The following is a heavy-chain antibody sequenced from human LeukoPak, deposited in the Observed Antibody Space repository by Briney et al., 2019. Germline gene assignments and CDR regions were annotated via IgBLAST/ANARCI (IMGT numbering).Heavy chain of an antibody. Sequence: GGSLRLSCAASGFTVSSNYMSWVRQAPGKGLEWVSLIYTGGSTSYADSVKGRFTISRDNSKNTLYVQMNSLRAEDTAVYYCARGRPMGYFDDWGQGTLVTVSS. CDR1: GFTVSSNY. V-gene: IGHV3-53*01. CDR3: ARGRPMGYFDD. D-gene: IGHD3-10*01. J-gene: IGHJ4*02. CDR2: IYTGGST.